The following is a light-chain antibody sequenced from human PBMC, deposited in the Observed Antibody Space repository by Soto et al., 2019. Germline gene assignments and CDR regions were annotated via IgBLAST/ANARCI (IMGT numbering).Light chain of an antibody. CDR3: QQYDNLPVT. V-gene: IGKV1-33*01. Sequence: DIQMTQSPSSLSASVGDRVTITCQASQDISNSLNWYKQKPGKAPKLLIYDASNLETGVPSRFSGSGSVTDFTFTISSLQPEDIATYYCQQYDNLPVTFGQGTKLEIK. J-gene: IGKJ2*01. CDR1: QDISNS. CDR2: DAS.